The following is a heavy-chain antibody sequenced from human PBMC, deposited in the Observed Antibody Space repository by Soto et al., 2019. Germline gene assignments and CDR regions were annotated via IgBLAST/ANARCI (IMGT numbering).Heavy chain of an antibody. V-gene: IGHV4-34*01. D-gene: IGHD4-17*01. CDR2: INHSGST. CDR1: GGSFSGYY. J-gene: IGHJ4*02. Sequence: SETLSLTCAVYGGSFSGYYWSWIRQPPGKGLEWIGEINHSGSTNYNPSLKSRVTISVDTSKNQFSLKLSSATAADTAVYYCARGETNFDYWGQGTLVTVSS. CDR3: ARGETNFDY.